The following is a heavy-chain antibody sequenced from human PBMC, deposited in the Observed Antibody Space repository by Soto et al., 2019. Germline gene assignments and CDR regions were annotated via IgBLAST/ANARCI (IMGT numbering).Heavy chain of an antibody. CDR2: ISDSGGTT. CDR3: AINTAFDY. V-gene: IGHV3-23*01. Sequence: GGSLRLSCAASGFTFSSYGMSWVRQAPGKGLEWVSVISDSGGTTYYADSVKGRFTISRDNSQNTLYPKMNSLRADDPATYYFAINTAFDYWGQGALVTVSS. J-gene: IGHJ4*02. CDR1: GFTFSSYG.